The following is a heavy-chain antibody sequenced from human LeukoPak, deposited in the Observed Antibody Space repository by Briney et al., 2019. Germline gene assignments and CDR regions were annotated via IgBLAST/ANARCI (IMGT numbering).Heavy chain of an antibody. Sequence: GGSLRLSCAASGFTISTYYMTWVRQAPGKGPEWVANIKYDGSEKYYVDSVKGRFTISRDNAKNSLFLEMNSLRADDTAVYYCAKIEGSSWNLRDYYYYMDVWGKGTTVTVSS. CDR3: AKIEGSSWNLRDYYYYMDV. D-gene: IGHD1-1*01. V-gene: IGHV3-7*01. CDR1: GFTISTYY. J-gene: IGHJ6*03. CDR2: IKYDGSEK.